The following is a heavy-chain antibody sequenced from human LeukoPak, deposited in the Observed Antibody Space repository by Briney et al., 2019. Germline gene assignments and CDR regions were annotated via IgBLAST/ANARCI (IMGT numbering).Heavy chain of an antibody. J-gene: IGHJ3*02. Sequence: GGSLRLSCAASGFTFSSYAMSWVRQAPGKGLEWVSGISGSGGSMYYADSVKGRFTISRDNSKNTLNLQMNSLRAEATAVYYCAKDDSSCYYYVPGAFEIWGQGTMVTVAS. D-gene: IGHD3-22*01. CDR2: ISGSGGSM. V-gene: IGHV3-23*01. CDR1: GFTFSSYA. CDR3: AKDDSSCYYYVPGAFEI.